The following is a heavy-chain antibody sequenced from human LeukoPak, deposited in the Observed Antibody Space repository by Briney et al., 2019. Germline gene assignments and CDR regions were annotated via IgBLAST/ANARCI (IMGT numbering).Heavy chain of an antibody. CDR3: ARSSGPDAPDY. V-gene: IGHV3-53*01. CDR1: GFTVSGNY. Sequence: GGSLRLSCAASGFTVSGNYMSWVRQAPGKGLEWVSIIYSGGSTSCADSVKGRFTISRDNSKNTLYLQMNSLRAEDTAVYYCARSSGPDAPDYWGQGTLVTVSS. CDR2: IYSGGST. D-gene: IGHD7-27*01. J-gene: IGHJ4*02.